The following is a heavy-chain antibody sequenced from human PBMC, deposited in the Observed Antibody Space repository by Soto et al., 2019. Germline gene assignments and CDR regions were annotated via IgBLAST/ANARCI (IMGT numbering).Heavy chain of an antibody. V-gene: IGHV5-10-1*01. CDR2: MDPSDSYT. J-gene: IGHJ4*02. D-gene: IGHD2-21*02. Sequence: GESLKISCKGSGYSFTSYWISWVRQMPGKGLEWMGQMDPSDSYTNYSPSFQGHVTIAADKSIRTAYLQWSSLKASDTAMYYCARRSQSQSDSHDCRGQGTLVTVSS. CDR3: ARRSQSQSDSHDC. CDR1: GYSFTSYW.